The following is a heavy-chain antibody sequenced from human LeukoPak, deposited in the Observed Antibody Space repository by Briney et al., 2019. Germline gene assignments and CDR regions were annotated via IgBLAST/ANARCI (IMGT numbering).Heavy chain of an antibody. CDR1: GFTFSSYA. D-gene: IGHD6-19*01. V-gene: IGHV3-23*01. Sequence: GGSLRLSCAASGFTFSSYAMSWIRRAPGKGLKWVSGISGSGGNTYYADPVKGRFTISRDNSKNTLYLQMNSLRAEDTAVYYCAKDPWNIAVGNTNGWFDPWGQGTLVTVSS. CDR2: ISGSGGNT. CDR3: AKDPWNIAVGNTNGWFDP. J-gene: IGHJ5*02.